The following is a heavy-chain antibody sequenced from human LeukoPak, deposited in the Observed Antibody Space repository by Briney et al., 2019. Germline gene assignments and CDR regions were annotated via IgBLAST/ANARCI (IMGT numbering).Heavy chain of an antibody. Sequence: SETLSLTCTVSGGSISSSSYYWGWIRQPPGKGLEWIGSIYYSGSTYYNPSLKSRVTTSVDTSKNQFSLKLSSVTAADTAVYYCAKTSNYYGSATDAFDFWGQGTMVTVSS. V-gene: IGHV4-39*07. D-gene: IGHD3-10*01. J-gene: IGHJ3*01. CDR1: GGSISSSSYY. CDR2: IYYSGST. CDR3: AKTSNYYGSATDAFDF.